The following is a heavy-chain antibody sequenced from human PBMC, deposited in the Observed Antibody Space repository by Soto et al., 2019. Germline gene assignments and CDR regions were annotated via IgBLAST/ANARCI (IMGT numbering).Heavy chain of an antibody. V-gene: IGHV3-30-3*01. J-gene: IGHJ4*02. CDR3: ARSGSSGYYDY. CDR1: GFTFSNYV. CDR2: ISYDGTDT. Sequence: GGSLRLSCAASGFTFSNYVMHWVRQAPGKGLEWVALISYDGTDTHHADSVRGRFTISRDNSKNMMYLQMNSLRAGDTAVYFCARSGSSGYYDYWGQGTLVTVSS. D-gene: IGHD3-22*01.